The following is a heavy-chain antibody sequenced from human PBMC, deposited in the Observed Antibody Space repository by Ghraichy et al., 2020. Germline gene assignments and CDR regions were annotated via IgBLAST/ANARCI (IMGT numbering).Heavy chain of an antibody. CDR1: GFTFSSYA. Sequence: GGSLRLSCAASGFTFSSYAMSWVRQAPGKGLEWVSAISGSGGSTYYADSVKGRFTITRDNSKNTLYLQMNSLRAEDTAVYYCAKAGYSYGSFDYWGQGTLVTVSS. J-gene: IGHJ4*02. D-gene: IGHD5-18*01. CDR3: AKAGYSYGSFDY. CDR2: ISGSGGST. V-gene: IGHV3-23*01.